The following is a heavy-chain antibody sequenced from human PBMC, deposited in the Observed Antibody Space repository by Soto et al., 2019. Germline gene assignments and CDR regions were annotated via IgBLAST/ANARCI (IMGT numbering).Heavy chain of an antibody. D-gene: IGHD2-15*01. J-gene: IGHJ4*01. Sequence: SVKVSCKASGGTFSSDSINWVRQAPGQGLEWMGGIIPFIGTTNYAQRLQDRVRITADESTSTAYMELSSLRFDDTAVYYCARAEIAAEFDYWGHGTLVTFSS. CDR1: GGTFSSDS. CDR3: ARAEIAAEFDY. V-gene: IGHV1-69*13. CDR2: IIPFIGTT.